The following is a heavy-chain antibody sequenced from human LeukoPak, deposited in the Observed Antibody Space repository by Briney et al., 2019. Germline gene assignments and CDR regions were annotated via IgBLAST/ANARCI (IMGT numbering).Heavy chain of an antibody. V-gene: IGHV4-59*01. CDR2: IYYRGST. J-gene: IGHJ4*02. CDR3: ARGGDYGDLRYFDY. CDR1: GGSINNYY. D-gene: IGHD4-17*01. Sequence: SETLSLTCTVCGGSINNYYWSWIRQPPGKGLEWIGYIYYRGSTNYNPSLKSRVTFSVDTSKNQFSLKLNSVTAAVTAVYYCARGGDYGDLRYFDYWGQGTLVTVSS.